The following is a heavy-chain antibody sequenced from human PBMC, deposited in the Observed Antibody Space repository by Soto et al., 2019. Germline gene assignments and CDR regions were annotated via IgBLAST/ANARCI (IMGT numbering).Heavy chain of an antibody. CDR3: AADELDPQGASWLLNY. CDR2: ISAYNGDT. D-gene: IGHD3-22*01. J-gene: IGHJ4*02. V-gene: IGHV1-18*01. Sequence: ASVKVSCKASGYTFSSYGYAWVRQAPGQGLEWMGWISAYNGDTNYAQKFQDRVTLTTDTSTTTAYMELRNLGSDDTAVYYCAADELDPQGASWLLNYWGQGTLVTVSS. CDR1: GYTFSSYG.